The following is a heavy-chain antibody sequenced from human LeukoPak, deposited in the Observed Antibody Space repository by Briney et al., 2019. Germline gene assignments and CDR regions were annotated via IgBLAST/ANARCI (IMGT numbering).Heavy chain of an antibody. J-gene: IGHJ4*02. V-gene: IGHV3-30-3*01. CDR3: ARDGFDSSATYFDY. CDR2: ISYDGSKK. D-gene: IGHD3-22*01. Sequence: GGSLRLSCAASGFTFSSYAMHWVRQAPGKGLEWVAVISYDGSKKYYADSVKGRFTISRDNSKNTLYLQMNSLRAEDTAVYYCARDGFDSSATYFDYWGQGTLVTVSS. CDR1: GFTFSSYA.